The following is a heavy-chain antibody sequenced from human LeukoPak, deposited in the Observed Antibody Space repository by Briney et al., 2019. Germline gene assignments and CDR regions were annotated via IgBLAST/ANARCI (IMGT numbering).Heavy chain of an antibody. CDR1: GFTFSNAW. D-gene: IGHD4-11*01. Sequence: GGSLRLSCAASGFTFSNAWMNWVRQAPGKGLEWVGRIRSKIEDGATGYAAPVKGRFTISRDESKDTLYLQMNSLRAEDTAVYFCTTENSDSEGAFDHWGQGSLVTVSS. CDR3: TTENSDSEGAFDH. CDR2: IRSKIEDGAT. V-gene: IGHV3-15*01. J-gene: IGHJ4*02.